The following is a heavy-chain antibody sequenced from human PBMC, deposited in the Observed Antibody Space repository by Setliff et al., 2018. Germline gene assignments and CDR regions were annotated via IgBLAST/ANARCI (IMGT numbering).Heavy chain of an antibody. J-gene: IGHJ4*02. V-gene: IGHV4-61*09. CDR3: ARSPSSGAYWNPRPFYSDY. Sequence: PSETLSLTCSVSGASITSGGFYWTWIRQPAGKGLEWMGHISPSGSTTYNPSVKSRVTISLDTSKNHFSLKLDSVTAADTALYYCARSPSSGAYWNPRPFYSDYWARGTLVTVSS. CDR1: GASITSGGFY. CDR2: ISPSGST. D-gene: IGHD1-26*01.